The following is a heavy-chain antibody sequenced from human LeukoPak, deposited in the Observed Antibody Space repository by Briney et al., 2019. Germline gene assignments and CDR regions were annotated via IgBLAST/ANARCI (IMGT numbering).Heavy chain of an antibody. D-gene: IGHD3-9*01. V-gene: IGHV3-15*01. Sequence: GGSLRLSCAASGFTFSNAWMSWVRQAPGKGLEWVGRIKSKTDGGTTDYAAPVKGRFTISRDDSKNTLYLQMNSLETEDTAVYYCTTDQLYLGDYDILTGPDYWGQGTLVTVSS. CDR2: IKSKTDGGTT. CDR1: GFTFSNAW. J-gene: IGHJ4*02. CDR3: TTDQLYLGDYDILTGPDY.